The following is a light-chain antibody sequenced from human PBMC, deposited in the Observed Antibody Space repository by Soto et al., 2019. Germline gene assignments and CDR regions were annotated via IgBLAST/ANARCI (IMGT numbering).Light chain of an antibody. CDR3: CSYAGRNIWV. J-gene: IGLJ3*02. V-gene: IGLV2-23*01. Sequence: QSVLTQPASVSGSPGQSITISCTGTSSDVGSYNLVSWYQQHPGKAPKLMIYEGSKRPSGVSNRFSGSKSGNTASLTISGLQAEDEADYYCCSYAGRNIWVFGGGTQLTVL. CDR1: SSDVGSYNL. CDR2: EGS.